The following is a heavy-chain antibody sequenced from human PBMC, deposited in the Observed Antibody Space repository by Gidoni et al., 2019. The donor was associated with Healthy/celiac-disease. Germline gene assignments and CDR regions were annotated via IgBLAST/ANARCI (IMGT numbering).Heavy chain of an antibody. J-gene: IGHJ6*02. D-gene: IGHD3-22*01. CDR2: ISYDGSNK. V-gene: IGHV3-30-3*01. CDR1: GFTFSSYA. CDR3: ARDEDRYYYYGMDV. Sequence: QVQLVESGGGVVQPGRSLSLSCAASGFTFSSYAMHWVRQAPGKGLEWVAVISYDGSNKYYADSVKGRFTISRDNSKNTLYLQMNSLRAEDTAVYYCARDEDRYYYYGMDVWGQGTTVTVSS.